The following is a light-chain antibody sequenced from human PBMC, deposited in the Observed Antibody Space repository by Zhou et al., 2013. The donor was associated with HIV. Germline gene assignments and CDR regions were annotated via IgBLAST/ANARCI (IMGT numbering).Light chain of an antibody. CDR1: QDISTS. CDR2: DAT. CDR3: QQANSFPRT. J-gene: IGKJ1*01. V-gene: IGKV1D-8*03. Sequence: VIWMTQSPSLVSASTGDRVTISCRVNQDISTSLAWYRQRPGKPPELLIFDATTLQSGVPSRFSGSGSGTDFTLTISSLQPEDFATYYCQQANSFPRTFGQGTKVEIK.